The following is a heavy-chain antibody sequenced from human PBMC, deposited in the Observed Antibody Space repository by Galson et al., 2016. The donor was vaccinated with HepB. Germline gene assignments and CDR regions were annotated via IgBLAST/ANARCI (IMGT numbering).Heavy chain of an antibody. Sequence: SVKVSCKASGYTFTNYDFNWVRQAPGQGLEWLGWMTPNSGNTGYAQKFQGRLSLTRDISTSTAYMELSSLTPDATAVYYCARNRAFTGDFDYWGQGTLVTVSS. J-gene: IGHJ4*02. CDR2: MTPNSGNT. D-gene: IGHD7-27*01. V-gene: IGHV1-8*02. CDR1: GYTFTNYD. CDR3: ARNRAFTGDFDY.